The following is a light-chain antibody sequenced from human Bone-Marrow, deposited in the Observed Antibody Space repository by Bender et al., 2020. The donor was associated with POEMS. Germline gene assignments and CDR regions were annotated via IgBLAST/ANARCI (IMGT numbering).Light chain of an antibody. V-gene: IGLV2-14*03. CDR3: SSYTSSRTRV. CDR1: NSDVGGYNF. J-gene: IGLJ1*01. CDR2: DVT. Sequence: HSALTQPASVSGSPGQSITISCTGTNSDVGGYNFVSWYQQHPGKAPKVMIYDVTNRPSGVSNRFSGSKSGNTASLTLSGLQDEDEAEYYCSSYTSSRTRVFGTGTKVTVL.